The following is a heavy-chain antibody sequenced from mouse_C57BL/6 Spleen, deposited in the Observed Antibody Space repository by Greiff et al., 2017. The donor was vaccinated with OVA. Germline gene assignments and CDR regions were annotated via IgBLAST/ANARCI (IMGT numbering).Heavy chain of an antibody. D-gene: IGHD1-1*01. CDR1: GFTFSSYA. CDR3: TRDGEGYYGFDY. CDR2: ISSGGDYI. J-gene: IGHJ2*01. Sequence: EVQLVESGEGLVKPGGSLKLSCAASGFTFSSYAMSWVRQTPEKRLEWVAYISSGGDYIYYADTVKGRFTISRDNARNTLYLQMSSLKSEDKAMYYCTRDGEGYYGFDYWGQGTTLTVSS. V-gene: IGHV5-9-1*02.